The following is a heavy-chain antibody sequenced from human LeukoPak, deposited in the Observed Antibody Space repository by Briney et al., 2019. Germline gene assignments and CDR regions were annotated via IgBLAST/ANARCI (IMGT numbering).Heavy chain of an antibody. CDR1: GFTFSSYG. J-gene: IGHJ4*02. CDR3: ARDPAAGDIDY. CDR2: IWYDGSNK. Sequence: GGSLRLSCAASGFTFSSYGMHWVRQAPGKGLEWVAVIWYDGSNKYYADSVKGRFTISRDNSKNTLYLQMNSLRAEDTAVYYCARDPAAGDIDYWGQGTLVTVSS. D-gene: IGHD6-13*01. V-gene: IGHV3-33*01.